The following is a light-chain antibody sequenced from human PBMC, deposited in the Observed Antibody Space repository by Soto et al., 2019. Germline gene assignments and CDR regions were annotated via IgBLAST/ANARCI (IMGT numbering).Light chain of an antibody. CDR1: QGVTTAY. V-gene: IGKV3-20*01. CDR3: QQYDDSPLFT. Sequence: EIVLTQSPGTLSLSPGERATLSCRASQGVTTAYLAWYQHKPGQAPRLLIYGASNRTTGIPDRFSGSGSGTDFTLTISRLELEDFAVYFYQQYDDSPLFTFGPGTRVDFK. CDR2: GAS. J-gene: IGKJ3*01.